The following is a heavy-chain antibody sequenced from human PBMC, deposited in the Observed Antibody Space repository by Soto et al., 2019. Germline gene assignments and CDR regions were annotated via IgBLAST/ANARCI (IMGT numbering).Heavy chain of an antibody. D-gene: IGHD3-22*01. CDR2: TSFSCYT. V-gene: IGHV4-30-4*01. J-gene: IGHJ4*02. CDR1: GDSVSGGDSY. Sequence: QVQLQESGPGLVKPSQTLSLTCTVSGDSVSGGDSYWSWIRQPPGKALEWIGYTSFSCYTSYTPSIKSRVTISVDMSKSQFYLRLPSVSAADTAIYYCVRGGNPYHYATSGPGTFDKWGQGTLVSVSS. CDR3: VRGGNPYHYATSGPGTFDK.